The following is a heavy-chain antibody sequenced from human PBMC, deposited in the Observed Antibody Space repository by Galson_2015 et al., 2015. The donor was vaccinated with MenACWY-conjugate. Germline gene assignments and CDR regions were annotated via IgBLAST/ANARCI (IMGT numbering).Heavy chain of an antibody. CDR2: ISGSGGST. D-gene: IGHD3-10*01. J-gene: IGHJ4*02. CDR1: GFNFGNYA. CDR3: AKDFGVRHFDY. V-gene: IGHV3-23*01. Sequence: SLRLSCAASGFNFGNYAMAWVRQAPGKGLEWVSGISGSGGSTNYANSVRGRFTISRDDSKSTLYLQMNSLRVDDTAIYYCAKDFGVRHFDYWGQGTLVTVSS.